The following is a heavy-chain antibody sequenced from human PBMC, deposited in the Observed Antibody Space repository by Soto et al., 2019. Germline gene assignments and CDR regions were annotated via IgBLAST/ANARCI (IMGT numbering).Heavy chain of an antibody. CDR3: ARDCFGWSERNYGMDV. Sequence: GASVKVSCKASGGTFSNYAISWVRQAPGQGLEWMGGIIPMFGTANYAQSFQGRVTITADESTNTAYMDLGSLTSEDTAVYYCARDCFGWSERNYGMDVWGQGTTVTVSS. V-gene: IGHV1-69*13. D-gene: IGHD6-19*01. J-gene: IGHJ6*02. CDR2: IIPMFGTA. CDR1: GGTFSNYA.